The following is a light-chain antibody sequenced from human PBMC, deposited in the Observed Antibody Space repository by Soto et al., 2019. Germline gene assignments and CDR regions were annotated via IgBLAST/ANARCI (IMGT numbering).Light chain of an antibody. CDR2: DAS. J-gene: IGKJ5*01. V-gene: IGKV3-11*01. Sequence: EIMMTQSPVTLSVSPGERATLSCRASQSVSTSYLAWYQQKPGQAPRLLIYDASNRATGIPARFSGSESETDFTLTISSLEPEDFAVYYCQQRSNWPHSITFGQGTRL. CDR1: QSVSTSY. CDR3: QQRSNWPHSIT.